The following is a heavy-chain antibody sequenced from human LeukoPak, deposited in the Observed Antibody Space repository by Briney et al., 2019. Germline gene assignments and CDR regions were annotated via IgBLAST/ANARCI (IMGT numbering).Heavy chain of an antibody. V-gene: IGHV5-51*01. D-gene: IGHD5-24*01. CDR2: IYPGDSDT. CDR1: VYSFTSHW. J-gene: IGHJ4*02. Sequence: RGESLKISCKGSVYSFTSHWIGWVRQMPGKGLEWMGIIYPGDSDTRYSPSFQGQVTISADKSISTAYLQWSSLKASDTAMYYCASPREMATIHYWGQGTLVTVSS. CDR3: ASPREMATIHY.